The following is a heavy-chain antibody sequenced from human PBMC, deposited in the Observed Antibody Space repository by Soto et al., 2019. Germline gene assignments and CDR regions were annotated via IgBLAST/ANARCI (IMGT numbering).Heavy chain of an antibody. CDR1: GDSVSSTSTA. Sequence: PSQTLSLTCAISGDSVSSTSTAWNWIRQSPSRGLEWLERTYYRSKWYNDYAISVKSRITINPDTSKNQFSLHLSFVTAADTAVYYCVTMCSPGTELYLFAYGGQGTLVPVSS. J-gene: IGHJ4*02. V-gene: IGHV6-1*01. CDR2: TYYRSKWYN. CDR3: VTMCSPGTELYLFAY. D-gene: IGHD2-2*02.